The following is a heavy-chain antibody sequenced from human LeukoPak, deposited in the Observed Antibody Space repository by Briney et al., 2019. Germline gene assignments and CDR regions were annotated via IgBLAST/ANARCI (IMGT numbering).Heavy chain of an antibody. CDR1: GGTFSSYA. Sequence: SVKVSCKASGGTFSSYAISWVRQAPGQGLEWMGGIIPIFGTANYAQKFQGRVTITADKSTSTAYMELSSLRSEGTAVYYCARYKATEGFYYYYYGMDVWGQGTTVTVSS. CDR2: IIPIFGTA. J-gene: IGHJ6*02. V-gene: IGHV1-69*06. CDR3: ARYKATEGFYYYYYGMDV. D-gene: IGHD5-24*01.